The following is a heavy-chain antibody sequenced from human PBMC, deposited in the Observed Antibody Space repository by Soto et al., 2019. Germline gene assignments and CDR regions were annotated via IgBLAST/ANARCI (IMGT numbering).Heavy chain of an antibody. CDR2: ISSSSSTI. CDR1: GFTFSSYS. D-gene: IGHD2-15*01. CDR3: ARGGDCSGGSCYSVIYYYYGMDV. Sequence: EVQLVEFGGGLVQPGGSLRLSCAASGFTFSSYSMNWVRQAPGKGLEWVSYISSSSSTIYYADSVKGRFTISRDNAKNSLYLQMNSLRDEDTAVYYCARGGDCSGGSCYSVIYYYYGMDVWGQGTTVTVSS. V-gene: IGHV3-48*02. J-gene: IGHJ6*02.